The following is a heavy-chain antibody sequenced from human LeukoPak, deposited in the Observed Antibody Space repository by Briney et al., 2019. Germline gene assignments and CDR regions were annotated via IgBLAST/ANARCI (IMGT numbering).Heavy chain of an antibody. Sequence: GGSLRPSCAASGFTFSDYGMNWVRQAPGKGLEWVSHISSISSTIKYGDSVKGRFTISRDNAKNSLYLQMNSLRAEDTAVYYCAREWDSWGQGTLVTVSS. J-gene: IGHJ4*02. CDR1: GFTFSDYG. CDR3: AREWDS. CDR2: ISSISSTI. V-gene: IGHV3-48*01.